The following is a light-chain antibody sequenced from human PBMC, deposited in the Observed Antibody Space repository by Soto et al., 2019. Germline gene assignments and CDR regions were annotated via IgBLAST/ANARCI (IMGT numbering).Light chain of an antibody. Sequence: QSALTQPPSASGSPGQSVTISCTGTSSDVGAYDYVSWYQQHPGKAPKLMIYEINKRPSGVPDRFSGSKSGNTASLTVSGLQAEDEADYYCSSYRSSDTLEVFGTGTKLTVL. V-gene: IGLV2-8*01. CDR3: SSYRSSDTLEV. J-gene: IGLJ1*01. CDR2: EIN. CDR1: SSDVGAYDY.